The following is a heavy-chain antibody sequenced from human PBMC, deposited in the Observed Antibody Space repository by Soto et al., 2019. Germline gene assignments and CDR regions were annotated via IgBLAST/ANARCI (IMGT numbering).Heavy chain of an antibody. J-gene: IGHJ4*02. V-gene: IGHV4-39*01. CDR3: AGPNSYYGSGSYLSPLDY. D-gene: IGHD3-10*01. CDR1: GGSISSSSYY. Sequence: SETLSLTCTVSGGSISSSSYYWGWIRQPPGKGLEWIGSIYYSGSTYYNPSLKSRVTISVDTSKNQFSLKLSSVTAADTAVYYCAGPNSYYGSGSYLSPLDYWGQGTLVTVSS. CDR2: IYYSGST.